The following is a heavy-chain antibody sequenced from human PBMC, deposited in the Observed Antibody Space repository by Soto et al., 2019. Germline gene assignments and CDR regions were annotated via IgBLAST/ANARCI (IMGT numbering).Heavy chain of an antibody. CDR3: AKYSGSSSRLFDY. J-gene: IGHJ4*02. CDR1: GFIFSSYA. D-gene: IGHD6-6*01. CDR2: VDSGGGDT. V-gene: IGHV3-23*05. Sequence: RLSCAASGFIFSSYAMSWVRQAPGKGLEWVSSVDSGGGDTYYVDSVKGRFTVSRDNSKNTLYLQMNSLRAEDTAVYYCAKYSGSSSRLFDYWGQGTLVTVSS.